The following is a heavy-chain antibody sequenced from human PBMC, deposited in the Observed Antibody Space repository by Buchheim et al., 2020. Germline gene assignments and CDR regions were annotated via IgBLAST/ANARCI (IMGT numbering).Heavy chain of an antibody. CDR1: GFTFSSYG. CDR2: ISYDGSNK. CDR3: AKRALIAARRCGMDV. Sequence: QVQLVESGGGVVQPGRSLRLSCAASGFTFSSYGMHWVRQAPGKGLEWVAVISYDGSNKYYADSVKGRFTISRDNSKNTLYLQMNSLRAEDTAVYYCAKRALIAARRCGMDVWGQGTT. V-gene: IGHV3-30*18. J-gene: IGHJ6*02. D-gene: IGHD6-6*01.